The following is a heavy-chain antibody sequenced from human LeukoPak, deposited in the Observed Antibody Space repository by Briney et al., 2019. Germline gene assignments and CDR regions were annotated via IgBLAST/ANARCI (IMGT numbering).Heavy chain of an antibody. CDR3: ARALTPASGWLGS. CDR2: ISSSSSYM. V-gene: IGHV3-21*01. Sequence: GGSLRLSCAASGFTFSSYTMTWVRQAPGKGLEWVSCISSSSSYMYYGDTLKGRFTISRDNAKNSLYLQMDDLRAEATAMYYCARALTPASGWLGSWGQGTLVTVSS. J-gene: IGHJ5*01. D-gene: IGHD6-19*01. CDR1: GFTFSSYT.